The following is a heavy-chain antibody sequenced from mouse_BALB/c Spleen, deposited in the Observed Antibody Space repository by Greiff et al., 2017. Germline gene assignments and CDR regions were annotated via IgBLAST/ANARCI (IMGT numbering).Heavy chain of an antibody. J-gene: IGHJ4*01. V-gene: IGHV5-12-2*01. CDR2: ISNGGGST. CDR1: GFTFSSYT. Sequence: EVQLVESGGGLVQPGGSLKLSCAASGFTFSSYTMSWVRQTPEKRLEWVAYISNGGGSTYYPDTVKGRFTISRDNAKNTLYLQMRSLKSEDTAMYYCARQGGNYEGGAMDYWGQGTSVTVSS. CDR3: ARQGGNYEGGAMDY. D-gene: IGHD2-1*01.